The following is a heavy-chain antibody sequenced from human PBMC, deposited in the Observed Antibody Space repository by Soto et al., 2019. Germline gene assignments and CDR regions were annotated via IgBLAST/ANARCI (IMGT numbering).Heavy chain of an antibody. CDR1: GGTFSSYT. CDR2: IIPILGIA. J-gene: IGHJ5*02. CDR3: ARGGNSEYDP. D-gene: IGHD1-26*01. V-gene: IGHV1-69*02. Sequence: QVQLVQSGAEVKKPGSSVKVSCKASGGTFSSYTISWVRQAPGQGLGWMGRIIPILGIANYAQKFQGRVTITADKSTSTAYMARSSLRSEDTAVYYCARGGNSEYDPWGQGTLVTVSA.